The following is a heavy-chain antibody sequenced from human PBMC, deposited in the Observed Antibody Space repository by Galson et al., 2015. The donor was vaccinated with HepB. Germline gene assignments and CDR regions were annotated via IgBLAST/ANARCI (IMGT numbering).Heavy chain of an antibody. V-gene: IGHV1-69*13. CDR2: IIPIFGTA. J-gene: IGHJ5*02. D-gene: IGHD6-13*01. CDR3: ARGARSVEYSSRFYSLFDP. CDR1: GGTFSSYA. Sequence: SVKVSCKASGGTFSSYAISWVRQAPGQGLEWMGGIIPIFGTANYAQKFQGRVTITADESTSTAYMELSSLRSEDTAVYYCARGARSVEYSSRFYSLFDPWGQGTLVTVSS.